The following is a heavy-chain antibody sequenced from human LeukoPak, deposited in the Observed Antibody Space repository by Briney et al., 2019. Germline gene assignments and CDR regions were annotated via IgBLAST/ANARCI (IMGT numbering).Heavy chain of an antibody. D-gene: IGHD6-19*01. CDR1: GGSISSSNW. CDR2: IYHSGST. V-gene: IGHV4-4*02. Sequence: SGTLSLTCAVSGGSISSSNWWSWVRQPPGKGLEWIGEIYHSGSTNYNPSLKSRVTISVDTSKNQFSLKLSSVTAADTAVYYCARPPPGGWYHYYYMDVWGKGTTVTISS. CDR3: ARPPPGGWYHYYYMDV. J-gene: IGHJ6*03.